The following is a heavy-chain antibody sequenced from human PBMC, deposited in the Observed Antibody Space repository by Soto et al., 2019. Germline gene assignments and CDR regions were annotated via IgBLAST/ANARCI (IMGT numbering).Heavy chain of an antibody. Sequence: XGSLRLSCAAAGFTVSGMFMNWVRQAPGKGLEWVSVIYPAGPTYYADSVKGRFTISRDNSKNTLFLQLNNLRAEDTAVYYCARDADSSGLHYWGQGILVTVSS. CDR3: ARDADSSGLHY. CDR1: GFTVSGMF. D-gene: IGHD6-19*01. CDR2: IYPAGPT. V-gene: IGHV3-53*01. J-gene: IGHJ4*02.